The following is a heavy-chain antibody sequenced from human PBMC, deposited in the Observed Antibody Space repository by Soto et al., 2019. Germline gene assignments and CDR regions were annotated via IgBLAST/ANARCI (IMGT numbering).Heavy chain of an antibody. V-gene: IGHV3-7*01. CDR2: IKQDGSEE. CDR1: EFTFSSYW. D-gene: IGHD6-13*01. CDR3: ARIAASGRGWDV. Sequence: EVQLVESGGGLVQPGGSLRLSCVDSEFTFSSYWMSWVRQARVKGLEWVGNIKQDGSEENYVNCVKGRFTISRDNAKNSMYLQMNSLRAEDTAVYYCARIAASGRGWDVWGQGTTVVVSS. J-gene: IGHJ6*02.